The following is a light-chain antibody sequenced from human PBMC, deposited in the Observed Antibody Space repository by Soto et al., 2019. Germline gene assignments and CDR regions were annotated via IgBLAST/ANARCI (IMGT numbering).Light chain of an antibody. V-gene: IGKV3-11*01. J-gene: IGKJ5*01. CDR2: DAS. CDR1: QSVSSN. CDR3: QQRSNLIT. Sequence: EIVMTLSTSTLPEAPGERADLSCSASQSVSSNLAWYQQKPGQAPRLLIYDASNRTTGIPARFSRSESGTDFTLTISNLVAEDFADYYCQQRSNLITRGKGTRLEIK.